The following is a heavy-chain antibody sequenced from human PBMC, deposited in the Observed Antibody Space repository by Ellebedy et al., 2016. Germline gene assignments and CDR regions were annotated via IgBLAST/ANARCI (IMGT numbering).Heavy chain of an antibody. CDR3: ARPLDSGYDSAYFDY. D-gene: IGHD5-12*01. J-gene: IGHJ4*02. V-gene: IGHV1-18*04. Sequence: ASVKVSCXASGYTFTGTYLHWVRQAPGQGFEWMGWISTHNGNTNFAQSFQGRVTMNTDTSTNTVYMELRGLRYDDTAVYYCARPLDSGYDSAYFDYWGQGTLVTVSS. CDR1: GYTFTGTY. CDR2: ISTHNGNT.